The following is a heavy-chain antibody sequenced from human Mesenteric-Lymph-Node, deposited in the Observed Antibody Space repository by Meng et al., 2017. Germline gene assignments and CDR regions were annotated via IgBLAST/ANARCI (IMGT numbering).Heavy chain of an antibody. J-gene: IGHJ4*02. CDR3: ARDGPPLWFGELLPV. V-gene: IGHV4-59*12. Sequence: SETLSLTCTVSGGSISSYYWSWIRQPPGKGLEWIGYIYYSGSTNYNPSLKSRVTISVDTSKNQFSLKLSSVTAADTAVYYCARDGPPLWFGELLPVWGQGTLVTVSS. CDR1: GGSISSYY. D-gene: IGHD3-10*01. CDR2: IYYSGST.